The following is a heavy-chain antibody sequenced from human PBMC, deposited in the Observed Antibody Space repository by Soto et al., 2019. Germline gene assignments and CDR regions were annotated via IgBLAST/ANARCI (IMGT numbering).Heavy chain of an antibody. Sequence: GASVKVSCKAPGYTFTSYGISWVRQAPGQGLEWMGWISAYNGNTNYAQKLQGRVTMTTDTSTSTAYMELRSLRSDDTAVYYCARDSRYFDWLFNGMDVWGQGTTVTVSS. CDR2: ISAYNGNT. CDR3: ARDSRYFDWLFNGMDV. CDR1: GYTFTSYG. D-gene: IGHD3-9*01. J-gene: IGHJ6*02. V-gene: IGHV1-18*04.